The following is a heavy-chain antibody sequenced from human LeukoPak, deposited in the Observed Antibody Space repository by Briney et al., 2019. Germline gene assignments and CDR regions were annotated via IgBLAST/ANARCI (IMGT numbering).Heavy chain of an antibody. D-gene: IGHD4-23*01. V-gene: IGHV3-21*01. Sequence: GGSLRLSCAASGFTFSSHSMNWVRQAPGKGLEWVSSISSSSSYIYYADSVKGRFTISRDNAKNSLYLQMSSLRAEDTAVYYCARLDGMVVTPFDYWGQGTLVTVSS. CDR2: ISSSSSYI. J-gene: IGHJ4*02. CDR3: ARLDGMVVTPFDY. CDR1: GFTFSSHS.